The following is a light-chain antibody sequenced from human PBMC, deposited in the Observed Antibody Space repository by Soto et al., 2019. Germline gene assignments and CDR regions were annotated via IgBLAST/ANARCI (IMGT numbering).Light chain of an antibody. CDR2: DVS. V-gene: IGKV1D-13*01. Sequence: AIQLTQSPSSLSASVGDRVAITCRASQAMSNALAWYQQKPGQPPTLLIYDVSSLESGVPSRFSGSGSGTDFTLTIRSLQPEDFATYFCQQFRDSPFTFGGGTRVDIK. CDR1: QAMSNA. J-gene: IGKJ4*01. CDR3: QQFRDSPFT.